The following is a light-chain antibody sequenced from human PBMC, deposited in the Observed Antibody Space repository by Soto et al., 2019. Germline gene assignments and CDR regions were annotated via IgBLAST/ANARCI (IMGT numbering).Light chain of an antibody. CDR3: QHLRTYPFS. CDR2: PAS. Sequence: DIQLTQSPSFLSASVGDRVTVSCRASQDISTSLAWFQQTAGKVPQLLVYPASTLQDGVPSRFSGSGSGTYFTLTINNLHAEDFATYYCQHLRTYPFSFGPGTKLDIK. V-gene: IGKV1-9*01. CDR1: QDISTS. J-gene: IGKJ2*03.